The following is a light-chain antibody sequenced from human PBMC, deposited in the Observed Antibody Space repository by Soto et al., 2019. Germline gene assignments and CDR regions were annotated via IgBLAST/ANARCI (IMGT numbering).Light chain of an antibody. CDR2: DVG. CDR1: SSDVGAYNY. Sequence: QSALTQPRSVSGSPGQSVTISCTGTSSDVGAYNYVSWCQQRPGKAPRLMIYDVGVRPSGVPDRFSASKSGNTASLTISGLQAEDEADYYCRSYAGSYAWVFGGGTKLTVL. V-gene: IGLV2-11*01. J-gene: IGLJ3*02. CDR3: RSYAGSYAWV.